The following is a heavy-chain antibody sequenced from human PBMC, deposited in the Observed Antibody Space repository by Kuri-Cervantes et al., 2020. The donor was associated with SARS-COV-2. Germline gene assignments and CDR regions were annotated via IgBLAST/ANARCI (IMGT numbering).Heavy chain of an antibody. D-gene: IGHD5-12*01. CDR1: GFTVSSNY. V-gene: IGHV3-23*01. CDR3: AKGRSYDRY. CDR2: ISGSGGST. Sequence: GESLKISCAASGFTVSSNYMSWVRQAPRKGLEWVSAISGSGGSTYYADSVKGRFTISRDNSKNTLHLQMNSLRAEDTAVYYCAKGRSYDRYWGQGTLVTVSS. J-gene: IGHJ4*02.